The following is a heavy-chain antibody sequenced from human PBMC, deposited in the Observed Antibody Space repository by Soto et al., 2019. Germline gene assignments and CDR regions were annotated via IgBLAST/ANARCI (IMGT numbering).Heavy chain of an antibody. CDR1: GGSFSGYY. CDR3: ARGAEMATIHFDY. D-gene: IGHD5-12*01. J-gene: IGHJ4*02. V-gene: IGHV4-34*01. CDR2: INHSGST. Sequence: WETLSLTCAVYGGSFSGYYWSWIRQPPGKGLEWIGEINHSGSTNYNPSLKSRVTISVDTSKNQFSLKLSSVTAADTAVYYCARGAEMATIHFDYWGQGTVVTVSS.